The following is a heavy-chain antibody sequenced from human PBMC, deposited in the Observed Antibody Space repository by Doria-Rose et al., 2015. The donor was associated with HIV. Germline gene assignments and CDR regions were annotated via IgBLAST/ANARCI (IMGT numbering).Heavy chain of an antibody. Sequence: QVTLKESGPVLVKPTETLTLTCTVSGVSLSSPGMGVSWIRQPPGKALEWLANMFSDDEGSYNTSRRSRLTISSGTSKSQLVLTMTDMDPVDTATYYCARIKSSRWYHKYYFDFWGQGTLVIVSA. V-gene: IGHV2-26*01. D-gene: IGHD6-13*01. J-gene: IGHJ4*02. CDR2: MFSDDEG. CDR1: GVSLSSPGMG. CDR3: ARIKSSRWYHKYYFDF.